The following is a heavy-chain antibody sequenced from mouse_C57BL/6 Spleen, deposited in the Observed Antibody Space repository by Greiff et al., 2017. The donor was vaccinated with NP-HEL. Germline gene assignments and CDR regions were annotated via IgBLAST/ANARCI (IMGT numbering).Heavy chain of an antibody. J-gene: IGHJ3*01. CDR3: ARAVASSGLAWFAY. CDR1: GYTFTNYW. D-gene: IGHD3-2*02. CDR2: IYPGGGYT. Sequence: VQLQQSGAELVRPGTSVKMSCKASGYTFTNYWIGWAKQRPGHGLEWIGDIYPGGGYTNYNEKFKGKATLTADKSSSTAYMQFSSLTSEDSAIYYSARAVASSGLAWFAYWGQGTLVTVSA. V-gene: IGHV1-63*01.